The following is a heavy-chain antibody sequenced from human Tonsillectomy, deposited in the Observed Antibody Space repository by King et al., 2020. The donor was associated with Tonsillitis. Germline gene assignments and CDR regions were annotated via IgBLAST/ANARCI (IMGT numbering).Heavy chain of an antibody. J-gene: IGHJ4*02. CDR2: IKTKTDGGTT. CDR3: TTIFWWELRDY. D-gene: IGHD1-26*01. V-gene: IGHV3-15*01. Sequence: EVQLVESGGGLVKPGGSLRLSCAASGFIFSNAYMSWVRQAPGKGLEWVGRIKTKTDGGTTDYAAPVKGRFTISRDDSKETLYLQMNSLKSEDTAVYYCTTIFWWELRDYWGQGTLVTVSS. CDR1: GFIFSNAY.